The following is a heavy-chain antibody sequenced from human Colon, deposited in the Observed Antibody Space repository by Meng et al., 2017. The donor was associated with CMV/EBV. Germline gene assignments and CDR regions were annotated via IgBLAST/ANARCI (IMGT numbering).Heavy chain of an antibody. CDR3: ARYCSGGNYYSKPGLAKFFDL. Sequence: ASVKVSCKVSGYIFTSYGISWARQAPGQGLEWMGWISTHNGYTSYAQKFQDRVTMTTDTSTSTAYMDLRSLGSDDSAVYYCARYCSGGNYYSKPGLAKFFDLWGQGTLVTVSS. CDR2: ISTHNGYT. V-gene: IGHV1-18*01. J-gene: IGHJ4*02. CDR1: GYIFTSYG. D-gene: IGHD2-15*01.